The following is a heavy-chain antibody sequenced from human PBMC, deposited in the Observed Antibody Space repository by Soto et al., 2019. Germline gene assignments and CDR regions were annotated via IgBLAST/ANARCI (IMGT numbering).Heavy chain of an antibody. CDR3: ARAIAAAGIHPHAFDI. Sequence: GASVKVSCKASGGTFSSYAISWVRQAPGQGLEWMGGIIPIFGTANYAQKFQGRVTITADESTSTAYMELSSLRSEDTAVYYCARAIAAAGIHPHAFDIWGQGTMVTVSS. V-gene: IGHV1-69*13. CDR1: GGTFSSYA. CDR2: IIPIFGTA. J-gene: IGHJ3*02. D-gene: IGHD6-13*01.